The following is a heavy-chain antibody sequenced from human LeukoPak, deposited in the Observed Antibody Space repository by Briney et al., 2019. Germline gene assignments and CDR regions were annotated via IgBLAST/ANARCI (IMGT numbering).Heavy chain of an antibody. CDR2: IYSGGST. J-gene: IGHJ6*03. Sequence: GGSLRLSCAASGFTVSSNYMSWVRQAPGKGLEWVSVIYSGGSTYYADSVKGRFTISRDNSKNTLYLQMNSLRAEDTAVYYCASNSGYDLDYYYMDVWGKGTTVAVSS. V-gene: IGHV3-53*01. CDR1: GFTVSSNY. CDR3: ASNSGYDLDYYYMDV. D-gene: IGHD5-12*01.